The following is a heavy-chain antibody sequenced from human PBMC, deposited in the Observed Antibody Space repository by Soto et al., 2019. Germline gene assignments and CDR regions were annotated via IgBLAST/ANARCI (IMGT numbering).Heavy chain of an antibody. CDR3: AKGYGVNDY. CDR2: ISGSGGST. D-gene: IGHD3-16*02. V-gene: IGHV3-23*01. CDR1: GYTFSSYA. J-gene: IGHJ4*02. Sequence: PGVSLRLSCAASGYTFSSYAMSWVRQAPGKGLEWVSAISGSGGSTYYADSVKGRFTISRDNSKNTLYLQMDSLRAEDTAVYYCAKGYGVNDYWGQGTLVTSPQ.